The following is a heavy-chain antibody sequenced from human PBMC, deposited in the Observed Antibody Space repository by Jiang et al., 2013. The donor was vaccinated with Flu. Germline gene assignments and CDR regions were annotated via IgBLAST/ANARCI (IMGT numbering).Heavy chain of an antibody. CDR3: ARHPPPSHYYYYGMDV. CDR2: IYYSGST. J-gene: IGHJ6*02. V-gene: IGHV4-59*08. Sequence: GLVKPSETLSLTCTVSGGSISSYYWSWIRQPPGKGLEWIEYIYYSGSTNXNPSLKSRVTISVDTSKNQFSLKLSSVTAADTAVYYCARHPPPSHYYYYGMDVWGQGTTVTVSS. CDR1: GGSISSYY.